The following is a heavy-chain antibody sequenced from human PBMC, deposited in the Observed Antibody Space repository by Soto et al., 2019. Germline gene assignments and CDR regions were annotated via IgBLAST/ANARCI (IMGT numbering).Heavy chain of an antibody. Sequence: SETLSLTCAVSGGSISSGGYSWSWIRQPPGKGLEWIGYIYHSGSTYYNPSLKSRVTISVDRSKNQFSLKLSSVTAADTAVYYCARVHYDFWSGYYGAADYWGQGTLVTV. CDR1: GGSISSGGYS. CDR2: IYHSGST. CDR3: ARVHYDFWSGYYGAADY. J-gene: IGHJ4*02. V-gene: IGHV4-30-2*01. D-gene: IGHD3-3*01.